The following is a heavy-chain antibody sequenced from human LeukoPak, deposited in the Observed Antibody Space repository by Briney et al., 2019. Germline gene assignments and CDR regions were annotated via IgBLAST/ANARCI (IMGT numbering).Heavy chain of an antibody. CDR2: INHSGST. D-gene: IGHD2-2*01. CDR3: ARGGDIVVVPAANAGDAFDI. J-gene: IGHJ3*02. CDR1: GGSFSGYY. V-gene: IGHV4-34*01. Sequence: SETLSLTCAVYGGSFSGYYWSWIRQPPGKGLDWIGEINHSGSTNYNPSLKSRVTISVDTSKNQFSLKLGSVTAADTAVYYCARGGDIVVVPAANAGDAFDIWGQGTMVTVSS.